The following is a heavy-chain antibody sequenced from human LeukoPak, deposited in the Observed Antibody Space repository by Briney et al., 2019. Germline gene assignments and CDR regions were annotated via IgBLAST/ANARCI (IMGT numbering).Heavy chain of an antibody. D-gene: IGHD3-22*01. CDR1: GFTFSTHT. J-gene: IGHJ4*02. CDR3: ARDAGYYDSSGHYNLLDY. Sequence: GGSLRLSCAASGFTFSTHTMNWVRRAPGKGLEWVSSISSTSVYIYYADSLKGRLTISRDNAKNSLYLQVNSLGAEDTAVYYCARDAGYYDSSGHYNLLDYWGQGTLVTVSS. CDR2: ISSTSVYI. V-gene: IGHV3-21*01.